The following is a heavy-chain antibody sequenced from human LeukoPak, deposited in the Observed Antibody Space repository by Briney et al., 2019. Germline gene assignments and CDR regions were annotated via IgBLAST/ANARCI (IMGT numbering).Heavy chain of an antibody. Sequence: PPGGSLRLSCAASGFTFSSYAMSWVRQAPGKGLEWVSAISGSGGSTYYADSVKGRFTISRDNSKNTLYLQMNSLRAEDTAVYYCAKKGFGELVIDYWGQGTLVTVSS. CDR1: GFTFSSYA. J-gene: IGHJ4*02. CDR2: ISGSGGST. V-gene: IGHV3-23*01. CDR3: AKKGFGELVIDY. D-gene: IGHD3-10*01.